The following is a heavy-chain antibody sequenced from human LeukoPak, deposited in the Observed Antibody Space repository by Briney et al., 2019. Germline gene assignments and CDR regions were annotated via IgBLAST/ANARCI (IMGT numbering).Heavy chain of an antibody. CDR1: GYTFTAYY. CDR3: ARGGIQLWFLVDY. J-gene: IGHJ4*02. CDR2: INLYSGGT. V-gene: IGHV1-2*02. D-gene: IGHD5-18*01. Sequence: ASVKVSCKAFGYTFTAYYMHWVRQAPGQGLEWMGWINLYSGGTNYAQKFQGRVTMTRDTSISTAYMELSRLRSDDTAVYYCARGGIQLWFLVDYWGQGTLVTVSS.